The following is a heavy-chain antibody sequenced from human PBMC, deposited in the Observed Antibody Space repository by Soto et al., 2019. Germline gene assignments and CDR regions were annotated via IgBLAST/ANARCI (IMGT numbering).Heavy chain of an antibody. J-gene: IGHJ6*02. Sequence: SETMSLTCAVYGGSFSGYYWSWIRQPPGKGLEWIGEINHSGSTNYNPSLKSRVTISVDTSKNQFSLKLSSVTAADTAVYYCARGGWGCTNGVCSPRYYYYYYGMDVWGQGTTVTVSS. CDR3: ARGGWGCTNGVCSPRYYYYYYGMDV. D-gene: IGHD2-8*01. CDR1: GGSFSGYY. CDR2: INHSGST. V-gene: IGHV4-34*01.